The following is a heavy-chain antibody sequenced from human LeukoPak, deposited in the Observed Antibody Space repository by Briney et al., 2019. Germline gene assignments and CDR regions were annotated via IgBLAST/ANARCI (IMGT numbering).Heavy chain of an antibody. CDR2: IKSKTDGGTT. CDR1: GFTFSNAW. V-gene: IGHV3-15*01. J-gene: IGHJ4*02. Sequence: GGSLRLSCAASGFTFSNAWMSWVRQAPGKGLEWVGRIKSKTDGGTTDYAAPVKGRFTISRDDSKNTLYLQMNSLKTEDTAVYYCTTSMDAIPVARSHFDYWGQGTLVTVSS. D-gene: IGHD2-21*01. CDR3: TTSMDAIPVARSHFDY.